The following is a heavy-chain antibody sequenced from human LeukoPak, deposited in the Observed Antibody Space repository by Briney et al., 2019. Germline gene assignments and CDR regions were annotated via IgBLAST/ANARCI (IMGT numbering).Heavy chain of an antibody. CDR3: AGRRVAIPYYYYGMDV. J-gene: IGHJ6*02. CDR1: GGSFSGYY. Sequence: SETLSLTCAVYGGSFSGYYWSWIRQPPGKGLEWIGEINHSGNTNYNPSLKSRVTISVDTSKNQFSLKLSSVTAADTAVYYCAGRRVAIPYYYYGMDVWGQGTTVTVSS. CDR2: INHSGNT. V-gene: IGHV4-34*01. D-gene: IGHD5-12*01.